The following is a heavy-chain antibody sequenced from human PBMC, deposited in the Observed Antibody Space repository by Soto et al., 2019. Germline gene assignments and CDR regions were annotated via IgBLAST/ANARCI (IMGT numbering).Heavy chain of an antibody. V-gene: IGHV1-69*13. Sequence: ASVKVSCKASGGTFSSYAISWVRQAPGQGLEWMGGIIPIFGTANYAQKFQGRVTITADESTSTAYMELSSLRSEDTAVYYCASGAHRRYGSGIPLGAFEIWGQGTMVTVSS. CDR1: GGTFSSYA. CDR3: ASGAHRRYGSGIPLGAFEI. CDR2: IIPIFGTA. D-gene: IGHD3-10*01. J-gene: IGHJ3*02.